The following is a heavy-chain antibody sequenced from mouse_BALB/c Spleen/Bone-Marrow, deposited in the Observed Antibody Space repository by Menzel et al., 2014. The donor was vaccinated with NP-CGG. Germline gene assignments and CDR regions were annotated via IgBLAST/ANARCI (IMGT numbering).Heavy chain of an antibody. V-gene: IGHV1-18*01. CDR3: ARDYGNPSPFAY. CDR2: INPYNGGT. J-gene: IGHJ3*01. CDR1: GYSFTGYT. Sequence: EVKLVESGPELVKPGASMKISCKASGYSFTGYTMNWVKQSHGKNLEWIGLINPYNGGTSYNQKFKGKATLTVDKSSNTAYMELLSLTSEDSAVYYCARDYGNPSPFAYWGQGTLVTVSA. D-gene: IGHD2-1*01.